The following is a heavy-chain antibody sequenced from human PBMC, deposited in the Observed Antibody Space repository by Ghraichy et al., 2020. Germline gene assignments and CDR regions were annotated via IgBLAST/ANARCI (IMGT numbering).Heavy chain of an antibody. D-gene: IGHD6-13*01. CDR2: INHSGST. Sequence: SETLSLTCAVYGGSFSGYYWSWIRQPPGKGLEWIGEINHSGSTNYNPSLKSRVTISVDTSKNQFSLKLSSVTAAATAVYYCARGRGHSSSHNWFDPWGQGTLVTVSS. J-gene: IGHJ5*02. CDR1: GGSFSGYY. V-gene: IGHV4-34*01. CDR3: ARGRGHSSSHNWFDP.